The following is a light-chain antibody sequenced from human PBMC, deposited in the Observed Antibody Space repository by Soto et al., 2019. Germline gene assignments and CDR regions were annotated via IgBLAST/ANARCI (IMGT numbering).Light chain of an antibody. Sequence: DIHMTQSPSTISASVVDRVTITCRASQSIDSWLAWYQQKPGKAPKFLMYKASNLESGVPSRFSGSGSETEFTLTISSLQPDDFAIYYCQHYKSYPWTFGQGTKVDIK. J-gene: IGKJ1*01. V-gene: IGKV1-5*03. CDR3: QHYKSYPWT. CDR1: QSIDSW. CDR2: KAS.